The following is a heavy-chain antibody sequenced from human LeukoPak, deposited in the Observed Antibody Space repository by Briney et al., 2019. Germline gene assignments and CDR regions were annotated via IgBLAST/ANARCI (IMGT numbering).Heavy chain of an antibody. Sequence: PGRSLRLSCAASGFTFSSYSMNWVRQAPGKGLEWVSSISSSSSYIYYADSVKGRFTISRDNAKNSLYLQMNSLRAEDTAVYYCAREVREYQLLGSIDYWGQGTLVTVSS. D-gene: IGHD2-2*01. CDR3: AREVREYQLLGSIDY. CDR2: ISSSSSYI. V-gene: IGHV3-21*01. J-gene: IGHJ4*02. CDR1: GFTFSSYS.